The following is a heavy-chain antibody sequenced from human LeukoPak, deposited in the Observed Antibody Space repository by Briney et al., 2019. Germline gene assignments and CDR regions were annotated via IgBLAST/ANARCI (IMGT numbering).Heavy chain of an antibody. CDR1: GFTVSSNY. D-gene: IGHD1-26*01. CDR2: IYSGGST. J-gene: IGHJ3*02. Sequence: GRSLRLSCAASGFTVSSNYMSWVRQAPGKGLEWVSIIYSGGSTFYADSVKGRFTISRDNSKNTLYLQMNSLRAEDTAVYYCARGGSYPSAFDIWGQGTMVTVSS. CDR3: ARGGSYPSAFDI. V-gene: IGHV3-53*01.